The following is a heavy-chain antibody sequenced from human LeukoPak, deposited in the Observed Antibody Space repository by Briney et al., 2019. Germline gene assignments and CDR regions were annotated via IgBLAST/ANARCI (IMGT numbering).Heavy chain of an antibody. J-gene: IGHJ1*01. CDR2: INHSGST. CDR1: GGSFSGYY. Sequence: SETLSLTCAVYGGSFSGYYWSWIRQPPGKGLEWIGEINHSGSTNYNPSLKSRVTISVDTSKNQFSLKLSSVTAADTAVYYCARGRYFQHWGQGTLVTVSS. CDR3: ARGRYFQH. V-gene: IGHV4-34*01.